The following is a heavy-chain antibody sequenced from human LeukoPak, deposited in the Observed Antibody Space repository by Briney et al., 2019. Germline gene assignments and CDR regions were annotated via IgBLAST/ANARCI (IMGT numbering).Heavy chain of an antibody. V-gene: IGHV3-48*03. D-gene: IGHD3-22*01. CDR3: AREYPPSYYYDSSGFIEY. CDR2: MWGVVDFI. CDR1: GFTLSIYE. Sequence: AGGSLTLFCAASGFTLSIYEMHGARQARGKGLECFSYMWGVVDFIEYPHSVKGPFTISRDSAKNSLYLQMISLRAEETAVYYCAREYPPSYYYDSSGFIEYWGQGTLVTVSS. J-gene: IGHJ4*02.